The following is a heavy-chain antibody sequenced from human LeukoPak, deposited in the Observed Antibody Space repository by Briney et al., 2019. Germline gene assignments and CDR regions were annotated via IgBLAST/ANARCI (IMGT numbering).Heavy chain of an antibody. V-gene: IGHV1-69*01. Sequence: SVKVSCKASGGTFSSYAISWVRQAPGQGLEWMGGIIPIFDTTNYAQKFQGRVSITADHSTSTAYMELSSLRSEDTAVYYCASSRGDYDSSGYYFYYYMDVWGKGTTVTISS. CDR1: GGTFSSYA. J-gene: IGHJ6*03. D-gene: IGHD3-22*01. CDR2: IIPIFDTT. CDR3: ASSRGDYDSSGYYFYYYMDV.